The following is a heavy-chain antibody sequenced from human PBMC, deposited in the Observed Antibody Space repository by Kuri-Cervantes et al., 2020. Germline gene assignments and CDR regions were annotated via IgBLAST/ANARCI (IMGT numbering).Heavy chain of an antibody. CDR1: GYTFTSYG. J-gene: IGHJ6*02. Sequence: ASVKVSCKASGYTFTSYGISWVRQAPGQGLEWMGWNSAYNGNTNYAQKLQGRVTMTTDTSTSTAYMELRSLRSDDSAVYYCARDTYDFWSGYGYYYGMDVWGQGTTVTVSS. CDR3: ARDTYDFWSGYGYYYGMDV. V-gene: IGHV1-18*01. D-gene: IGHD3-3*01. CDR2: NSAYNGNT.